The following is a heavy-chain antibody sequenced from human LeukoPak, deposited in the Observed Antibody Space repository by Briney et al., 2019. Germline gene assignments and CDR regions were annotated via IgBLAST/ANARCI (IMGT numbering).Heavy chain of an antibody. V-gene: IGHV1-2*02. J-gene: IGHJ4*02. CDR1: GYTFTSYA. D-gene: IGHD3-22*01. CDR2: INPNSGGT. Sequence: GASVKVSCKASGYTFTSYAMNWVRQAPGQGLEWMGWINPNSGGTNYAQKFQGRVTMTRDTSISTAYMELSRLRSDDTAVYYCARASLIVVVPPYYWGQGTLVTVSS. CDR3: ARASLIVVVPPYY.